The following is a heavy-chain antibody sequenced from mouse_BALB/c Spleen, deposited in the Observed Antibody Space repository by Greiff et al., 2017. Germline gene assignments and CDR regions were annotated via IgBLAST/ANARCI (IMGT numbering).Heavy chain of an antibody. V-gene: IGHV14-3*02. D-gene: IGHD2-3*01. CDR1: GFNIKDTY. J-gene: IGHJ1*01. CDR2: IDPANGNT. Sequence: EVKLMESGAELVKPGASVKLSCTASGFNIKDTYMHWVKQRPEQGLEWIGRIDPANGNTKYDPKFPGKATITADTSSNTAYLQLSSLTSEDTAVYYCARGYDGYPHWYFDVWGAGTTVTVSS. CDR3: ARGYDGYPHWYFDV.